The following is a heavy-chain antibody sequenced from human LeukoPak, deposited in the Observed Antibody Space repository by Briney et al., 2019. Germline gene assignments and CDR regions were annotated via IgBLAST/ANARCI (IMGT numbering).Heavy chain of an antibody. CDR3: ARHGTYASGYYYYYGVDV. Sequence: SETLSLTCTVSGASVSSYYWSRIRQPPGKGPEWIGYIYHSGSTNYNPSLKSRVTISLDTSKNEFSLELTSVTAADSAVYYCARHGTYASGYYYYYGVDVWGQGTTVTVSS. J-gene: IGHJ6*02. CDR2: IYHSGST. D-gene: IGHD1-26*01. V-gene: IGHV4-59*08. CDR1: GASVSSYY.